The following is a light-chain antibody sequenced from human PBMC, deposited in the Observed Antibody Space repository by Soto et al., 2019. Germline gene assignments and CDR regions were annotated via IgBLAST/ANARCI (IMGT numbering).Light chain of an antibody. CDR1: SSDVGGYDF. Sequence: SALTQPPSASGSPGQSVAISCTGTSSDVGGYDFVSWYQQHPGKAPRLVIYEVTKRPSGIADRFSGSKSGNTASLTVSGLQAEDEADYYCSSYAGNRHFYVFGTGTKLTVL. J-gene: IGLJ1*01. V-gene: IGLV2-8*01. CDR3: SSYAGNRHFYV. CDR2: EVT.